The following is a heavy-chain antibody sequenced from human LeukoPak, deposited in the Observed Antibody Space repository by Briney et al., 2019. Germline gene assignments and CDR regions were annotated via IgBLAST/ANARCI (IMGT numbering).Heavy chain of an antibody. J-gene: IGHJ4*02. D-gene: IGHD3-3*01. V-gene: IGHV3-15*07. Sequence: PGGSLRLSRAASSFTFNTAWMNWVRQAPGKGLEWVGHIKSKTDGGTVDYAAPVKGRFTISRDDSKNTLYLQMNSLKTEDTAIYYCARIGVSDYWGQGTLVTVSS. CDR1: SFTFNTAW. CDR2: IKSKTDGGTV. CDR3: ARIGVSDY.